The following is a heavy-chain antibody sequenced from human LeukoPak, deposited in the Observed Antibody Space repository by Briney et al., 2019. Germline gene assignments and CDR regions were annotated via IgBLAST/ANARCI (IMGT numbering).Heavy chain of an antibody. V-gene: IGHV4-59*11. CDR3: ARESDGSWLTGYFDY. CDR2: IYYSGST. CDR1: GGSISSHY. D-gene: IGHD3-10*01. Sequence: SETLSLTCTVSGGSISSHYWSWIRQPPGRGLEWIGYIYYSGSTNYNPSLKSHVSKSVHKPKNHFPLTLSSVAAPDTAGYYCARESDGSWLTGYFDYWGQGTLLTDSP. J-gene: IGHJ4*02.